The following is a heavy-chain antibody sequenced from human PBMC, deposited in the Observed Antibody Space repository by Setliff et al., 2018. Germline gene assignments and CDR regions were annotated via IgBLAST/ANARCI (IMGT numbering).Heavy chain of an antibody. Sequence: GGSLRLSCAASGFTFSSYWMHWVRQAPGKGLVWVSRSNSDESTTNYADSVKGRFTISRDNAKNTLYPQMSSLRAEDTAVYYCARDREGDGNYYMDVWGKGTTVTVSS. V-gene: IGHV3-74*01. CDR2: SNSDESTT. CDR3: ARDREGDGNYYMDV. D-gene: IGHD1-1*01. J-gene: IGHJ6*03. CDR1: GFTFSSYW.